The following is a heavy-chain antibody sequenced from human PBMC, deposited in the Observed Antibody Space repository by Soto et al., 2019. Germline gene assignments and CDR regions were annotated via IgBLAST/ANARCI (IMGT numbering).Heavy chain of an antibody. CDR2: ISYDGSNK. D-gene: IGHD3-3*01. V-gene: IGHV3-30-3*01. CDR1: GFTFSSYA. Sequence: QVQLVESGGGVVQPGRSLRLSCAASGFTFSSYAMHWVRQAPGKGLEWVAVISYDGSNKYYADSVKGRFTISRDNSKNTLYLQMNSLRAEDTAVYYCARGYDFWSGYREPFDYWGQGTLVTVSS. J-gene: IGHJ4*02. CDR3: ARGYDFWSGYREPFDY.